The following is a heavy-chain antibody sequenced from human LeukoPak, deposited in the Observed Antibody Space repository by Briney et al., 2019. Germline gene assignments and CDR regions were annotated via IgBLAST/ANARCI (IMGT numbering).Heavy chain of an antibody. Sequence: GGSLRLSCAASGFTFSSYAMHWVCQAPGKGLEWVAVISYDGSNEFYAGFVKGRFTISRDNSKNTLYLQMNSLRAEDTAVYYCARYYRRDVHNYPSQIDFWGQGTPVTVSS. D-gene: IGHD5-24*01. V-gene: IGHV3-30-3*01. CDR2: ISYDGSNE. J-gene: IGHJ4*02. CDR3: ARYYRRDVHNYPSQIDF. CDR1: GFTFSSYA.